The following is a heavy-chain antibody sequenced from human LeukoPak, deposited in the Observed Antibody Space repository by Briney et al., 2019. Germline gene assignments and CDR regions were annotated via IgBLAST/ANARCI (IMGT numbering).Heavy chain of an antibody. Sequence: SETLSLTCTVSGGSISSSTYYWGWIRQPPGKGLGWIGSIYFSGSIYYNASLKSRVTISADTSKNQFSLKLSSVTAADTAVYYCARPLSGSSSWHGDAFDIWGQGTMVTVSS. CDR2: IYFSGSI. V-gene: IGHV4-39*01. J-gene: IGHJ3*02. CDR3: ARPLSGSSSWHGDAFDI. CDR1: GGSISSSTYY. D-gene: IGHD6-13*01.